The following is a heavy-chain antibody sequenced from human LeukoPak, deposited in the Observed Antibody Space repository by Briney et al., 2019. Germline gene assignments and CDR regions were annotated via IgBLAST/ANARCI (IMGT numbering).Heavy chain of an antibody. CDR3: ARDAGRLIDY. J-gene: IGHJ4*02. D-gene: IGHD1-26*01. CDR2: IYYSGST. CDR1: GGSISSYY. V-gene: IGHV4-59*01. Sequence: PSETLSLTCTVSGGSISSYYWSWIRQRPGKGLEWIGYIYYSGSTNYNPSLKSRVTISVDTSKNQFSLKLSSVTAADTAVYYCARDAGRLIDYWGQGTLVTVSS.